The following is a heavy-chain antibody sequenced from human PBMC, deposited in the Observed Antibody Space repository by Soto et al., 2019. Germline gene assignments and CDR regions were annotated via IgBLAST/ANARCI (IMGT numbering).Heavy chain of an antibody. V-gene: IGHV3-74*01. J-gene: IGHJ4*02. D-gene: IGHD2-21*01. CDR3: ARDGHYDAIHY. CDR2: IDHNGGNT. CDR1: GFAFSSYW. Sequence: GGSLSLSCAASGFAFSSYWMHWVRQAPGKGLVWVSRIDHNGGNTDYADSAKGRFTISRDNAENTVYLQMNSLRGEDTALYYCARDGHYDAIHYWGQGP.